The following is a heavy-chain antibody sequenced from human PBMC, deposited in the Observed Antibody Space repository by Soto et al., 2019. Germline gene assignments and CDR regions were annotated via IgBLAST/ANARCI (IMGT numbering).Heavy chain of an antibody. J-gene: IGHJ4*02. CDR2: INPNSGGT. CDR3: ARVSVPGSSSPFDY. Sequence: ASVKVSCKASGYTFTGYYMHWVRQAPGQGLEWMGWINPNSGGTNYAQKFQGRVTITADESTSTAYMELSSLRSEDTAVYYCARVSVPGSSSPFDYWGQGTLVTVSS. CDR1: GYTFTGYY. D-gene: IGHD2-15*01. V-gene: IGHV1-2*02.